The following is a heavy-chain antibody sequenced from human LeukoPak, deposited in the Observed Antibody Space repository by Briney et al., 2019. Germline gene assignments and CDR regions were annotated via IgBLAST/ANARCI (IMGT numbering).Heavy chain of an antibody. CDR2: IYSGGST. Sequence: GGSLRLSCAASGFTVSRNYMSWVRQAPGKGLEWVSVIYSGGSTYYADSVKGRFTISRDNSKNTLYLQMNSLRAEDTAVYYCASITDGGYSGYGHFDYWGQGTLVTVSS. J-gene: IGHJ4*02. V-gene: IGHV3-66*01. D-gene: IGHD5-12*01. CDR3: ASITDGGYSGYGHFDY. CDR1: GFTVSRNY.